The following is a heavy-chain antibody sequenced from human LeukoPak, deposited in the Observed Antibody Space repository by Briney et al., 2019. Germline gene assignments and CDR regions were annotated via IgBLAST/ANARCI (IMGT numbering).Heavy chain of an antibody. CDR1: GGSNSSSNW. V-gene: IGHV4-4*02. D-gene: IGHD5-12*01. Sequence: SETLSLTCAVSGGSNSSSNWWSWVRQPPGKGLEWIGEIYHSGSTNYNPSLKSRVTISVDKSKNQFPLKLSSVTAADTAVYYCAREGYDDAFDIWGQGTMVTVSS. CDR2: IYHSGST. CDR3: AREGYDDAFDI. J-gene: IGHJ3*02.